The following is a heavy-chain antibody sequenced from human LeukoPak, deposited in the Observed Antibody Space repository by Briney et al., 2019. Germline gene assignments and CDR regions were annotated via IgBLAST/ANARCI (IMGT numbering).Heavy chain of an antibody. J-gene: IGHJ2*01. CDR1: GGLISSYY. CDR2: IYYTGST. D-gene: IGHD6-25*01. V-gene: IGHV4-59*01. CDR3: AREQRYWYFDL. Sequence: PSETLSLTCTVSGGLISSYYWSWIRQTPEKGLVWIGKIYYTGSTIYNPSLKSRVSISLDTSKKHLSLNLTSVTAADTAVYYCAREQRYWYFDLWGRGSLVTVSS.